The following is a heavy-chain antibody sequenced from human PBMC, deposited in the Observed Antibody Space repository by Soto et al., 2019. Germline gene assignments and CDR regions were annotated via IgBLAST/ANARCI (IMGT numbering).Heavy chain of an antibody. CDR1: GGSISKYY. CDR3: ASDNRLDGIRIGLYYYGMDV. Sequence: SETLSLTCTVSGGSISKYYWNWIRQPPGKGLEWIGYIHYTGSTNYNPSLKSRVTISVGTSKNQFSLKLSSVTAADTAVYYCASDNRLDGIRIGLYYYGMDVWGQGTTVTVSS. D-gene: IGHD3-3*02. J-gene: IGHJ6*02. CDR2: IHYTGST. V-gene: IGHV4-59*01.